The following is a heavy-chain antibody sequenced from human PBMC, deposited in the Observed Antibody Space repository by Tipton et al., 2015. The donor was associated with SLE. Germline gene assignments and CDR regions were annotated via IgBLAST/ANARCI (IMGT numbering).Heavy chain of an antibody. D-gene: IGHD2/OR15-2a*01. J-gene: IGHJ4*02. CDR1: GFTFSSYT. Sequence: SLRLSCAASGFTFSSYTMNWVRQAPGKGLEWVASISRSSTYIYYADSVKGRFTISRDNAKNSLYLQMNSLRAEDTAVYYCARDGASMGFDYWGQGTLVTVSS. CDR2: ISRSSTYI. CDR3: ARDGASMGFDY. V-gene: IGHV3-21*03.